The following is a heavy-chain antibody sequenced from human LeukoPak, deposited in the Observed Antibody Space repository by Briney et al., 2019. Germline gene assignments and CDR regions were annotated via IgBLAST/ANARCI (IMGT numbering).Heavy chain of an antibody. CDR3: AREAAAAGENYFDY. J-gene: IGHJ4*02. CDR2: INPKSGRT. CDR1: GYTFTGYY. D-gene: IGHD6-13*01. Sequence: ASVNVSCKASGYTFTGYYMHWVRQAPGQGLEWMGWINPKSGRTNYAQKFQGSVTMTRDTSISTAYMELSRLRSDDTAVYYCAREAAAAGENYFDYWGQGTLVTVAS. V-gene: IGHV1-2*02.